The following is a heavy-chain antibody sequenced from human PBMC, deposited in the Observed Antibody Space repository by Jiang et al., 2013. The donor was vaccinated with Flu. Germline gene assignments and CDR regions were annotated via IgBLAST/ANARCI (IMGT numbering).Heavy chain of an antibody. CDR3: ARDPDRSKDFFDY. CDR2: INPKNGDT. V-gene: IGHV1-2*02. Sequence: GAEVKTPGASVKVSCKASGYTFTGYYIHWVRQAPGQGLECMGWINPKNGDTKYAQKFQGRVTMTRDTSISTAYMEVSSLSSDDTAMYYCARDPDRSKDFFDYWGQGTLVTVSS. D-gene: IGHD3-22*01. CDR1: GYTFTGYY. J-gene: IGHJ4*02.